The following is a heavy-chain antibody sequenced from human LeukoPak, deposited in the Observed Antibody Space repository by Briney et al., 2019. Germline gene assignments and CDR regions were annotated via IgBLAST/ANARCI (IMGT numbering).Heavy chain of an antibody. CDR1: GFTFGDYA. Sequence: PGGSLRLSCTASGFTFGDYAMSWVRQAPGKGLEWVGFIRSKAYGGTTEYAASVKGRFTISRDDSKSIAYLQMNSLKTEDTAVYCCTRDPIAANPLDYWGQGTLVTVSS. D-gene: IGHD6-25*01. V-gene: IGHV3-49*04. CDR2: IRSKAYGGTT. CDR3: TRDPIAANPLDY. J-gene: IGHJ4*02.